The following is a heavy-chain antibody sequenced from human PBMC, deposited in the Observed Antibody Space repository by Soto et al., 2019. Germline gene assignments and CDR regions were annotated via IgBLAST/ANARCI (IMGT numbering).Heavy chain of an antibody. CDR2: ISSSSSYI. CDR1: GFTFSSYS. D-gene: IGHD4-17*01. Sequence: EVQLVDSGGGLVKPGGSLRLSCAASGFTFSSYSMNWVRQAPGKGLEWVSSISSSSSYIYYADSVKGRFTISRDNAKNSLYLQMNSLRAEDTAVYYCAGTGADDYGDWFDPWGQGTLVTVPS. V-gene: IGHV3-21*01. CDR3: AGTGADDYGDWFDP. J-gene: IGHJ5*02.